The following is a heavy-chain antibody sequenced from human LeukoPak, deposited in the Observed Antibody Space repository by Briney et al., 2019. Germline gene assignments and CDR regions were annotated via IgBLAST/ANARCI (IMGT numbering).Heavy chain of an antibody. CDR1: GFTVSSNY. D-gene: IGHD6-13*01. V-gene: IGHV3-53*01. J-gene: IGHJ4*02. Sequence: PGGSLRLSCAASGFTVSSNYMSWVRQAPGKGLEWVSVIYSGGSTYYADSVKGRFTISRGNSKNTLYLQMNSLRAEDTAVYYCAREGGIAAGDYWGQGTLVTVSS. CDR2: IYSGGST. CDR3: AREGGIAAGDY.